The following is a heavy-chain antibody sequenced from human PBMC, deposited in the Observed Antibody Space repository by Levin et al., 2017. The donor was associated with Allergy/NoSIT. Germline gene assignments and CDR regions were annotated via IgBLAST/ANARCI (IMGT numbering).Heavy chain of an antibody. CDR3: ARGNGDGDYPDY. CDR2: INHSGST. V-gene: IGHV4-34*01. J-gene: IGHJ4*02. Sequence: SETLSLTCAVYGGSFSGHYWSWIRQPPGKGLEWIGEINHSGSTNYNPSLKSRVTISVDTSKNQFSLKLSSVTAADTAVYYCARGNGDGDYPDYWGQGTLVTVSS. CDR1: GGSFSGHY. D-gene: IGHD4-17*01.